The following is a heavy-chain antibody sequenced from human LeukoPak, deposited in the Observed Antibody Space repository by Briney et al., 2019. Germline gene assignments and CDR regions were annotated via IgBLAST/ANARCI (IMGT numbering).Heavy chain of an antibody. CDR3: AKSGYSGYANYYYYYMDV. D-gene: IGHD5-12*01. V-gene: IGHV1-69*05. CDR2: IIPIFGTA. J-gene: IGHJ6*03. Sequence: GASVKVSCKGSGYTFTSYYMHWVRQAPGQGLEWMGRIIPIFGTANYAQKFQGRVTITTDESTSTAYMELSSLRSEDTAVYYCAKSGYSGYANYYYYYMDVWGKGTTVTVSS. CDR1: GYTFTSYY.